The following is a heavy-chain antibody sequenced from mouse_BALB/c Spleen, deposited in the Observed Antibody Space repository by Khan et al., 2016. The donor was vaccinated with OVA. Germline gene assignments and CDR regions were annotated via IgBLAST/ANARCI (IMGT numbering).Heavy chain of an antibody. J-gene: IGHJ3*01. D-gene: IGHD2-14*01. CDR3: VRDWANDRNDDWVGY. V-gene: IGHV1-4*01. CDR1: GYTFASYT. CDR2: INPSNGYT. Sequence: VQLQESGAELARPGASVKMSCKASGYTFASYTIHWIKQRPGQGLEWIGYINPSNGYTNYNQKFKDKATLTADKSSTPAYMQLSSLTSDDSAVFNVVRDWANDRNDDWVGYWGQGTQVTVAA.